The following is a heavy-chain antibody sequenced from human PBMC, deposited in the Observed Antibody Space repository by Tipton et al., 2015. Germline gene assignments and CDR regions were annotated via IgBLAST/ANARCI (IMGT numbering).Heavy chain of an antibody. Sequence: TLSLTCAVYGGSFSGYYWSWIRQPPGKGLEWIGEINHSGSTNYNPSLKSRVTISVDTSKNQFSLKLSSVTAADTAVYYCARFLGVVTDAFDIWGQGIMVTVSS. D-gene: IGHD3-3*01. V-gene: IGHV4-34*01. J-gene: IGHJ3*02. CDR2: INHSGST. CDR3: ARFLGVVTDAFDI. CDR1: GGSFSGYY.